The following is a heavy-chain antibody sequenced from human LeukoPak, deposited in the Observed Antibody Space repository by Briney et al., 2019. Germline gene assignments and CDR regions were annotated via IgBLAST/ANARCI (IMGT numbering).Heavy chain of an antibody. J-gene: IGHJ4*02. CDR2: IYYSGST. D-gene: IGHD3-22*01. CDR1: GGSISSSSYY. V-gene: IGHV4-39*01. Sequence: PSETLSLTCTVSGGSISSSSYYWGWIRQPPGKGLEWIGSIYYSGSTYYNPSLKSRVTISVDTSKNQFSLKLSSVTAADTAVYYCARHFGGDSSGYDDYWGQGTLVTVSS. CDR3: ARHFGGDSSGYDDY.